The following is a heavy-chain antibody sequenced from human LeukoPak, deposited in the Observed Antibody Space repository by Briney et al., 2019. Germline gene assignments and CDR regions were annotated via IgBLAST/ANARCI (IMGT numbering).Heavy chain of an antibody. CDR3: TTGVRSRDYDYVWGSRPSDYFYYGMDF. J-gene: IGHJ6*02. D-gene: IGHD3-16*01. CDR2: IIPIFGTA. Sequence: ASVTVSCTASGGTFSSYAISWVRQAPGQGLEWMGGIIPIFGTANYAQKFQGRVTITADESTSTAYMELSSLRSEDTAVYYCTTGVRSRDYDYVWGSRPSDYFYYGMDFWGQGTTVTVSS. V-gene: IGHV1-69*13. CDR1: GGTFSSYA.